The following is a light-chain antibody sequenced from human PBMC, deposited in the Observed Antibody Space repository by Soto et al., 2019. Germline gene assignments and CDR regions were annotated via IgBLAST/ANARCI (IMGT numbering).Light chain of an antibody. CDR3: QQYNNWPPDT. J-gene: IGKJ2*01. CDR2: GAS. Sequence: EIVMTQSPATLSVSPVERATLSCRASQSVSSNLAWYQPKPGQAPRLLIYGASTRATGIPARFSGSGSGTEFTLTISSLQSEDFAVYYCQQYNNWPPDTFGQGTKLEIK. CDR1: QSVSSN. V-gene: IGKV3-15*01.